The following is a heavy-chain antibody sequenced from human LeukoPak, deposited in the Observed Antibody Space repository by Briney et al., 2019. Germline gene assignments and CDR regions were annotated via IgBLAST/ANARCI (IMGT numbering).Heavy chain of an antibody. V-gene: IGHV4-39*07. CDR2: IYYSGST. J-gene: IGHJ5*02. D-gene: IGHD2-15*01. Sequence: KPSETLSLTCTVSGGSISSSSYYWGWIRQPPGKGLEWIGSIYYSGSTNYNPSLKSRVTISVDTSKNQFSLKLSSVTAADTAVYYCARLVGCSGGSCDPGYNWFDPWGQGTLVTVSS. CDR3: ARLVGCSGGSCDPGYNWFDP. CDR1: GGSISSSSYY.